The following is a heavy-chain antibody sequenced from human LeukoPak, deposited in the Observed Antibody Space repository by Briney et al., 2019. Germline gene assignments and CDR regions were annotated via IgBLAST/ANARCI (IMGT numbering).Heavy chain of an antibody. CDR1: GFTFSSYA. CDR2: IKQDGSEK. V-gene: IGHV3-7*01. CDR3: ASLDTAMVNGDY. J-gene: IGHJ4*02. Sequence: GGSLRLSCAASGFTFSSYAMSWVRQAPGKGLEWVANIKQDGSEKNYVDSVKGRFTISRDNAKNSLYLQMNSLRAEDTAMYYCASLDTAMVNGDYWGQGTLVTVSS. D-gene: IGHD5-18*01.